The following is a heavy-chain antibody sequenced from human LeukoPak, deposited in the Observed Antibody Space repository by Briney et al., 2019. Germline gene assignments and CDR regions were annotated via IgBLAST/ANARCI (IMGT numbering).Heavy chain of an antibody. D-gene: IGHD6-13*01. CDR2: IYYGGST. V-gene: IGHV4-39*07. CDR1: GDSISSSSDF. CDR3: ASGRIAAAANDAFDI. Sequence: SETLSLTCPVSGDSISSSSDFWGWIRQPPGKGLEWIGSIYYGGSTNYNPSLKSRVTISVDTSKNQFSLRLSSVTAADTAVYYCASGRIAAAANDAFDIWGQGTMVTVSS. J-gene: IGHJ3*02.